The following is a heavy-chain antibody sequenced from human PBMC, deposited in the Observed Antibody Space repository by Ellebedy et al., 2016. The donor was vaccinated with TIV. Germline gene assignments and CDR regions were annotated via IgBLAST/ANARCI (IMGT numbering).Heavy chain of an antibody. J-gene: IGHJ4*02. CDR2: ISYDGSNK. CDR3: ARGNSGYDAVYLDY. CDR1: GFTFSSYA. Sequence: GESLKISCAASGFTFSSYAMHWVRQAPGKGLEWVAVISYDGSNKYYADSVKGRFTTSRDNSKNTLYLQMNSLRAEDTAVYYCARGNSGYDAVYLDYWGQGTLVTVSS. V-gene: IGHV3-30-3*01. D-gene: IGHD5-12*01.